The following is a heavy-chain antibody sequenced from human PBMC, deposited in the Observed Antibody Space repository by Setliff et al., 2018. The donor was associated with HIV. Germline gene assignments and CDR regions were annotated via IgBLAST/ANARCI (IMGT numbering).Heavy chain of an antibody. V-gene: IGHV5-51*01. J-gene: IGHJ5*01. Sequence: PGESLKISCKGSGYSFTSYWIGWVRQMPGKGLEWMGIIYPGDSATRYSPSFQGQVTISADKSINTAYMRWRSLRASDTAMYFCAKHGFERKSPYNWFDSWGQGTLVTV. CDR1: GYSFTSYW. CDR3: AKHGFERKSPYNWFDS. CDR2: IYPGDSAT. D-gene: IGHD3-16*01.